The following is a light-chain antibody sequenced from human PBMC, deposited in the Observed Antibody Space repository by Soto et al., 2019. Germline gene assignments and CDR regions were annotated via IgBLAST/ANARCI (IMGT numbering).Light chain of an antibody. CDR2: ATS. Sequence: DIHMTQSPSSLSASVGDRVIITCRASQSISSYLNWYQQKPGKAPELLIFATSSLQGGVPPRFSGSGSGTDFTLTISSLHPEDFATYYCQQSDGTPPWTFGPGTRVDIK. CDR1: QSISSY. CDR3: QQSDGTPPWT. J-gene: IGKJ1*01. V-gene: IGKV1-39*01.